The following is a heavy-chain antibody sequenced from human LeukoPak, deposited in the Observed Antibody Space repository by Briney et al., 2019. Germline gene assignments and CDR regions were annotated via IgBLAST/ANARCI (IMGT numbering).Heavy chain of an antibody. CDR1: GFTFTDYF. V-gene: IGHV3-7*01. J-gene: IGHJ4*01. CDR3: ARGPGSSGGAYVGDY. D-gene: IGHD3-22*01. Sequence: GGSLRLSCVASGFTFTDYFMSWVRQAPGKGLEWVASIKHNGGEKYYVDSVKGRFTISRDNAKSTLYLQMNSLRAEDTAVYYCARGPGSSGGAYVGDYWGHGTLVTVSS. CDR2: IKHNGGEK.